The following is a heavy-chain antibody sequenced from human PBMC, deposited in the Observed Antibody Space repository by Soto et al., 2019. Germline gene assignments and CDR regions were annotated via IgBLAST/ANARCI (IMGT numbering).Heavy chain of an antibody. Sequence: PSETLSLTCAVSGGSISSGGYSWSWIRQPPGKGLEWVGYIYHSGSTYYNPSLKSRVTMSVDTSKNQFSLKLSSVTAADTDVYYCAREDDWSCDFWGQGTLVTVSS. J-gene: IGHJ4*02. CDR2: IYHSGST. V-gene: IGHV4-30-2*01. D-gene: IGHD3-9*01. CDR3: AREDDWSCDF. CDR1: GGSISSGGYS.